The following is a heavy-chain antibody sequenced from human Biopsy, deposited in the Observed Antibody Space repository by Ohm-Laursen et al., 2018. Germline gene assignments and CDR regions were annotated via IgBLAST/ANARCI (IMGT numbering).Heavy chain of an antibody. CDR2: IYFTGRT. CDR1: GGPIDSYY. J-gene: IGHJ2*01. V-gene: IGHV4-59*12. CDR3: ASAGYNPDWNFDL. Sequence: SETLSLTCTVSGGPIDSYYWSWIRQPPGKALEWIGYIYFTGRTSYNPSLKSRVTMSVNTPKKQFSLRLSSVTAADTAVYYCASAGYNPDWNFDLWGRGTRATVSS. D-gene: IGHD5-24*01.